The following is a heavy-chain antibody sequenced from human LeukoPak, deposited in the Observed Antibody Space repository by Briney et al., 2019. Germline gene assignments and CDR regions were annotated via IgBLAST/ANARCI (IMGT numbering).Heavy chain of an antibody. J-gene: IGHJ4*02. D-gene: IGHD3-10*01. Sequence: PGGSLRLSCAASGFTSGFTFNSYWMHWVRQAPGKGLVWVSRIGNDGSDTNYADSVKGRFTISRDNAKNSLYLQMNSLRAEDTAVYYCASGVLLWFGVRHYFDYWGQGTLVTVSS. V-gene: IGHV3-74*01. CDR1: GFTFNSYW. CDR2: IGNDGSDT. CDR3: ASGVLLWFGVRHYFDY.